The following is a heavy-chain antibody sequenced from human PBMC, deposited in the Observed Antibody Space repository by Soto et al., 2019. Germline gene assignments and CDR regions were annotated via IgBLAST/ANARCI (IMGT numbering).Heavy chain of an antibody. CDR3: ARVRGGGPFDD. Sequence: QVQLQESGPGLVKPSQTLSLTCTVSGGSISSGGYYWSWIRQHPGKGLEWIGYIDYRASTYYNPSIKSLVTIPVATSKNQVSLTLTSVAAADTAVYYCARVRGGGPFDDWGQGTLVTVSS. CDR2: IDYRAST. V-gene: IGHV4-31*01. D-gene: IGHD1-26*01. J-gene: IGHJ4*02. CDR1: GGSISSGGYY.